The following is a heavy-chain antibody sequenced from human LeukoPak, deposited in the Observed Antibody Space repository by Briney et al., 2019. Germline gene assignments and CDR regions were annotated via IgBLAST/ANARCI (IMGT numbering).Heavy chain of an antibody. D-gene: IGHD6-19*01. CDR3: ARSVPWLADSGAFDY. Sequence: SETLSLTCTVSGVSISSYYWSWLRQPPGKGLEWIGYIYYSGSTNYNPSLKSRVTISVDTSKNQFSLKLSSVTAADTAVYYCARSVPWLADSGAFDYWGQGTLVTVSS. V-gene: IGHV4-59*01. CDR2: IYYSGST. CDR1: GVSISSYY. J-gene: IGHJ4*02.